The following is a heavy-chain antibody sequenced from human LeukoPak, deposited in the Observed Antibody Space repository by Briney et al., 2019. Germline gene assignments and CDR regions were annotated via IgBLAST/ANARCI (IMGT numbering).Heavy chain of an antibody. V-gene: IGHV3-23*01. CDR1: GFNVSSHH. J-gene: IGHJ6*03. Sequence: PGGSLRLSCAVSGFNVSSHHMNWVRQAPGKGLEWVSALSGSGGSTYYADSVKGRFTISRDNSKNTLYLQMNSLRAEDTAVYYCAKEGIWDYYGSGSFYAHYYYYMDVWGKGTTVTVSS. CDR2: LSGSGGST. CDR3: AKEGIWDYYGSGSFYAHYYYYMDV. D-gene: IGHD3-10*01.